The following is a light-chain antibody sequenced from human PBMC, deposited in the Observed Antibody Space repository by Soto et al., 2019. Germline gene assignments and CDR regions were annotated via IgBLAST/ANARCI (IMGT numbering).Light chain of an antibody. Sequence: EIVMTQSPATLSVSPGGRATLSCTASHYVYSNVAWFQQRPGQAPWLRIYRASTRATGTPARLSGSGSGTEFTLTITSMQSEDFALYYCQQYHNLWTFGQGTKVDI. J-gene: IGKJ1*01. V-gene: IGKV3-15*01. CDR3: QQYHNLWT. CDR2: RAS. CDR1: HYVYSN.